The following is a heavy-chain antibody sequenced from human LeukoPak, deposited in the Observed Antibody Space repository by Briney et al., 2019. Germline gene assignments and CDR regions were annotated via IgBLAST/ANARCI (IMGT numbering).Heavy chain of an antibody. CDR2: INPNSGGT. D-gene: IGHD6-19*01. J-gene: IGHJ5*02. Sequence: GASVKVSCKASGYTFTGYYMHWVRQAPGQGLEWMGWINPNSGGTNYAQKFQGRVTMTRDTSISTAYMELSRLRSDGTAVYYCARMGYSSGYNWFDPWGQGTLVTVSS. V-gene: IGHV1-2*02. CDR3: ARMGYSSGYNWFDP. CDR1: GYTFTGYY.